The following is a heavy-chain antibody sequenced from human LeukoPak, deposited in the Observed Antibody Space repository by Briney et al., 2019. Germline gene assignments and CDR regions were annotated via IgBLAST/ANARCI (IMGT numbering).Heavy chain of an antibody. Sequence: ASVKVSCKVSGYTLTELSMHWVRQAPGKGLEWMGGFDPEDGETIYAQKFQGRVTMTEDTSTDTAHMELSSLRSEDTAVYYCATSGYCSGGSCLYFDYWGQGTLVTVSS. J-gene: IGHJ4*02. CDR1: GYTLTELS. V-gene: IGHV1-24*01. CDR2: FDPEDGET. D-gene: IGHD2-15*01. CDR3: ATSGYCSGGSCLYFDY.